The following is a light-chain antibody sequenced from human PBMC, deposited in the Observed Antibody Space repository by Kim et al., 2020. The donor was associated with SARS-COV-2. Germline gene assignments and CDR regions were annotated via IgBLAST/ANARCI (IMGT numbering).Light chain of an antibody. Sequence: GQSVTISCTGTSSDVGGYNYVSWYQRPPGKAPKLMIYDVSKRPSGVPDRFSGSKSGNTASLTISGLRAEDEADYYCCSYAGSFTWVFGGGTKVTVL. CDR2: DVS. CDR1: SSDVGGYNY. V-gene: IGLV2-11*01. CDR3: CSYAGSFTWV. J-gene: IGLJ3*02.